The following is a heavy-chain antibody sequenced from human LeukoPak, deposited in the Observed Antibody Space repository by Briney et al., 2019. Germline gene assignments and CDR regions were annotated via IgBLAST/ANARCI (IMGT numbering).Heavy chain of an antibody. D-gene: IGHD6-6*01. CDR3: TRDLIALRPNLLVP. CDR1: LYTFTTYR. Sequence: ASVKVSCKASLYTFTTYRISRVRQAPGQGLEWMGWISAYNGNTNYAQKLQGRVTMTTDASTSTAYMELRSLRYDDTTVHYCTRDLIALRPNLLVPWGQGTLVTVSS. CDR2: ISAYNGNT. V-gene: IGHV1-18*01. J-gene: IGHJ5*02.